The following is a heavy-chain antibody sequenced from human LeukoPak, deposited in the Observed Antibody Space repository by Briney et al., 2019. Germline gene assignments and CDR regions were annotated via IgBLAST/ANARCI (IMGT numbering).Heavy chain of an antibody. V-gene: IGHV3-30*04. CDR1: GFTFSSYA. CDR3: ARDSSSWKTSNWFDP. D-gene: IGHD6-13*01. Sequence: GGSLRLSCAASGFTFSSYAMHWVRQAPGKGLEWVAVISYDGSNKYYADSVKGRFTISRDNSKNTLYLQMNSLRAEDTAVYYCARDSSSWKTSNWFDPWGQGTLVTVSS. J-gene: IGHJ5*02. CDR2: ISYDGSNK.